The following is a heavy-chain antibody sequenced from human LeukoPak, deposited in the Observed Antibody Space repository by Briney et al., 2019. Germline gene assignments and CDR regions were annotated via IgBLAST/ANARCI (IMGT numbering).Heavy chain of an antibody. CDR2: IYYSGST. CDR3: ARDPGSGSYYDY. D-gene: IGHD3-10*01. Sequence: SETLSLTCAVYGGSFSGYYWSWIRQPPGKGLEWIGYIYYSGSTNYNPSLKSRVTISVDTSKNQFSLKLSSVTAADTAVYYCARDPGSGSYYDYWGQGTLVTVSS. J-gene: IGHJ4*02. CDR1: GGSFSGYY. V-gene: IGHV4-59*01.